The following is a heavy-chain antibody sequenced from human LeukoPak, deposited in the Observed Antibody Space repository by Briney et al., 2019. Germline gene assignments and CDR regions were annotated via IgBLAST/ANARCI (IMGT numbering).Heavy chain of an antibody. V-gene: IGHV4-59*08. CDR2: IYYSGST. CDR3: ARWRRDAFDI. CDR1: GGSISSYY. Sequence: SETLSLTCTVSGGSISSYYWSWIRQPPGKGLEWIGYIYYSGSTSYNPSLKSRVTISVDTSKNQFSLKLRSVTAADTAVYYCARWRRDAFDIWGQGTMVTVSS. J-gene: IGHJ3*02.